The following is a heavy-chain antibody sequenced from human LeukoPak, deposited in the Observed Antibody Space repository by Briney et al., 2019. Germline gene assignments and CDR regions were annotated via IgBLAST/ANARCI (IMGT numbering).Heavy chain of an antibody. Sequence: PSETLSLTCAVYGGSFSGYYWSWIRQPPGKGLEWIGEINHSGSTNYNPSLKSRVTISVDTSKNQFSLKLSSVTAADTAVYYCARAVKRPHRHNYYGSGSYYRDPTTFDYWGQGTLVTVSS. J-gene: IGHJ4*02. CDR1: GGSFSGYY. CDR3: ARAVKRPHRHNYYGSGSYYRDPTTFDY. V-gene: IGHV4-34*01. CDR2: INHSGST. D-gene: IGHD3-10*01.